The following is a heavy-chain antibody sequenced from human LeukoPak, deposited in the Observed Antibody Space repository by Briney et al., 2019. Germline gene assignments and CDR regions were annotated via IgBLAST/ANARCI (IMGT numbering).Heavy chain of an antibody. Sequence: GASVKVSCKASGYTFTSYDINWVRQAPGQGLEGMGWMNPNNGNTGYAQKFQGRVTITSNASISTAYMELSSLRSEDTAVYYCAREVYYDSSGYYNWGQGTLVAVSS. D-gene: IGHD3-22*01. CDR1: GYTFTSYD. V-gene: IGHV1-8*03. CDR2: MNPNNGNT. CDR3: AREVYYDSSGYYN. J-gene: IGHJ4*02.